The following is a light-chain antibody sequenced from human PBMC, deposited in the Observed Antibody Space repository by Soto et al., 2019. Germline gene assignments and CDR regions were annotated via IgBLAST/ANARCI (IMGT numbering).Light chain of an antibody. V-gene: IGLV1-40*01. J-gene: IGLJ1*01. CDR2: GNS. CDR1: SSNIGAGYD. CDR3: QSYDSSLSALYV. Sequence: VLTQPPSVSGAPGQRVTISCTGSSSNIGAGYDVHWYQQLPGTAPKLLIYGNSNRPSGVPDRFSGSKSGTSASLAITGLQAEDEADYYCQSYDSSLSALYVFGTGTKVTVL.